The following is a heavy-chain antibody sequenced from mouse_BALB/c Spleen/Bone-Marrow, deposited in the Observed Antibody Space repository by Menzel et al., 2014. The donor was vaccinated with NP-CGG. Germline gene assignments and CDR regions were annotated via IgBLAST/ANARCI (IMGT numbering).Heavy chain of an antibody. CDR3: ARWGNYGDYAMDY. CDR1: GYTFTSYY. J-gene: IGHJ4*01. Sequence: VKLMESGPELVKPGASVRISCKASGYTFTSYYIHWVKQRPGQGLEWIGWIYPGNVNTKYNEKFKGKATLTADKSSSTAYMQLSSLTSEGSAVYFCARWGNYGDYAMDYWGQGTSVTVSS. V-gene: IGHV1S56*01. CDR2: IYPGNVNT. D-gene: IGHD2-1*01.